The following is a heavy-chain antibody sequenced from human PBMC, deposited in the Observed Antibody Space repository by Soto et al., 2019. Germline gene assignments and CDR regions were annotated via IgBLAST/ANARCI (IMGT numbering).Heavy chain of an antibody. V-gene: IGHV5-51*01. CDR3: ARHRGAMEYNMDV. J-gene: IGHJ6*04. D-gene: IGHD1-1*01. CDR1: GYTFTSYW. Sequence: GESLKISCKGSGYTFTSYWIGWVRQTPGRGLEWMGIIYPSDSDTRYSPSFQGQVSISADKSISTAYLQWSSLKASDTATYYCARHRGAMEYNMDVWGKGTTV. CDR2: IYPSDSDT.